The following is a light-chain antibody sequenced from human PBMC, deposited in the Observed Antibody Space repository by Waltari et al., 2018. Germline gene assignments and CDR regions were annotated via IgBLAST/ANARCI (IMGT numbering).Light chain of an antibody. J-gene: IGKJ1*01. V-gene: IGKV1-5*03. CDR3: LQYNSYPWT. Sequence: DIQVTQSLSTLSASVADRVHITCRASQSIVVWLAWYQQKPGKAPRLRIYKASYLESGVPSRFSGSGSGTEVTLTISSLQAYDFATYYCLQYNSYPWTFGQGTKVEIK. CDR1: QSIVVW. CDR2: KAS.